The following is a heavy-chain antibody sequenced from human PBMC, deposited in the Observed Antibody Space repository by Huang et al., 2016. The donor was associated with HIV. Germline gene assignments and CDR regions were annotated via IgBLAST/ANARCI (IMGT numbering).Heavy chain of an antibody. D-gene: IGHD3-10*01. Sequence: EVQLVESGGGLVQPGGCLRLSCTASGFTFSSYWMSWVRQAPGKGLELVANRKKDGSEKYYVDSVKCRCSISRDNAKNSLYLQMNGLRAEDTAVYYCARRLRYYYGSGRTSGYFDYWGQGTLVTVSS. V-gene: IGHV3-7*01. J-gene: IGHJ4*02. CDR3: ARRLRYYYGSGRTSGYFDY. CDR2: RKKDGSEK. CDR1: GFTFSSYW.